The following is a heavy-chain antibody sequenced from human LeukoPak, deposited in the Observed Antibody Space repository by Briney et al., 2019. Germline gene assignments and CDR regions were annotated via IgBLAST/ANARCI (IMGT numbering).Heavy chain of an antibody. CDR3: AKDVRGYSRPFDY. CDR2: IGGGGGST. Sequence: GGSLRLSCAGSGFTFSSYAMSWVRQAPGKGLEWVSAIGGGGGSTDYAASVKGRFTISRDNSKNTLYLQMNSLRAEDTAVYYCAKDVRGYSRPFDYWGQGTLVTVSS. J-gene: IGHJ4*02. D-gene: IGHD3-10*02. V-gene: IGHV3-23*01. CDR1: GFTFSSYA.